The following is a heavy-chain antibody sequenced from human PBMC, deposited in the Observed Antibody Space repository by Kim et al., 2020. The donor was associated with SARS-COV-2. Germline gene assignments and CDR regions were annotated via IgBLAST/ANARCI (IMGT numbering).Heavy chain of an antibody. CDR2: INYSGST. J-gene: IGHJ4*01. CDR3: SRGFSYYDFWSGYYYFDY. Sequence: SETLSLTCTVSGGSISSYYWSWIRQPPGKGLEWIGYINYSGSTNYNPSLKSRVTISVDTSKNQFSLKLSSVTAADTAVYYCSRGFSYYDFWSGYYYFDYWGHGTLVTVSS. CDR1: GGSISSYY. V-gene: IGHV4-59*01. D-gene: IGHD3-3*01.